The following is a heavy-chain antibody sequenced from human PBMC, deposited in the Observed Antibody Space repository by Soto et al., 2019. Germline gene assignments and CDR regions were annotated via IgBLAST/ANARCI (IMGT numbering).Heavy chain of an antibody. CDR2: INHSGST. CDR1: GGSFSGYY. V-gene: IGHV4-34*01. Sequence: QVQLQQWGAGLLKPSETLSLTCAVYGGSFSGYYWSWIRQPPGKGLEWIGEINHSGSTNYNPSLKSRVTISVDTSKNQFSLKLSSVTAADTAVYYCARGTLLYYYGSGSYHYWGQGTLVTVSS. D-gene: IGHD3-10*01. CDR3: ARGTLLYYYGSGSYHY. J-gene: IGHJ4*02.